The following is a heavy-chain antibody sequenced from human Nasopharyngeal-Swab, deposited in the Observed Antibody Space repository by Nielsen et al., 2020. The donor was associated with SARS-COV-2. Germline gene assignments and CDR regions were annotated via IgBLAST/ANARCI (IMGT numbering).Heavy chain of an antibody. CDR1: GFTFDDYG. V-gene: IGHV3-7*01. Sequence: GESLKISCAASGFTFDDYGMSWVRQAPGKGLEWVANIKQDGSEKYYVDSVKGRFTISRDNAKNSLYLQMNSLRAEDTAVYYCALGRRGIGFDYWGQGTLVTVSS. CDR2: IKQDGSEK. D-gene: IGHD6-13*01. CDR3: ALGRRGIGFDY. J-gene: IGHJ4*02.